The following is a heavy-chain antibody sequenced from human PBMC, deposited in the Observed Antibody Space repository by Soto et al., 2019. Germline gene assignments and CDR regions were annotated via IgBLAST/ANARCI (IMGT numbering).Heavy chain of an antibody. CDR3: ARDSSSYDYGDYIYYFDY. Sequence: SETLSLTCTVSGGSISSSSYYWGWIRQSPGKGLEWIGNFYYSGSTYYSPSLRSRVTISGDTSRKQISLRLSSVTAADTAVYYCARDSSSYDYGDYIYYFDYWGQGTLVTVSS. CDR2: FYYSGST. CDR1: GGSISSSSYY. J-gene: IGHJ4*02. D-gene: IGHD4-17*01. V-gene: IGHV4-39*02.